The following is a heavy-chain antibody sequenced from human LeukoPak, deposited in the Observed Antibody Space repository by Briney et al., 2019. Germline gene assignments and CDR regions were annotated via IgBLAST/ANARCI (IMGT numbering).Heavy chain of an antibody. CDR3: PRNGIAASRFDH. V-gene: IGHV1-69*13. Sequence: SVKVSCKASGGTFSSYAISWVRQAPGQGLEWMRGIIPIFGTANYAQKFQGRVTVTADESTSTAYMELSSLRATDNGAQYGPRNGIAASRFDHWGQGTLVTVSS. D-gene: IGHD6-13*01. CDR1: GGTFSSYA. CDR2: IIPIFGTA. J-gene: IGHJ4*02.